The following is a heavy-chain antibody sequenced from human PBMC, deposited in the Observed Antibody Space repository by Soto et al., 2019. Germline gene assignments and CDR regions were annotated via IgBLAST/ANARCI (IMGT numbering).Heavy chain of an antibody. J-gene: IGHJ3*02. CDR3: ARHYGDYLIAFDI. D-gene: IGHD4-17*01. CDR2: IYPGDSDT. V-gene: IGHV5-51*01. CDR1: GYSFTSYW. Sequence: GASLKISCQGYGYSFTSYWIGWVRQMPGKGLEWMGIIYPGDSDTRYSPSFQGQVTISADKSISTAYLQWSSLKASDTAMYYCARHYGDYLIAFDIWGQGTMVTVSS.